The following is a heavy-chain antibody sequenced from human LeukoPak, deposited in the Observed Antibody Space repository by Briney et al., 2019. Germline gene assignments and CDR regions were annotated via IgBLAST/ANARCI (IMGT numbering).Heavy chain of an antibody. CDR2: ISWNSGSI. V-gene: IGHV3-9*01. CDR1: GFTFDDYA. CDR3: ARWSSIKVAATENY. Sequence: GRSLRLSCAASGFTFDDYAMHWVRQAPGKGLEGASGISWNSGSIGYADSVKGRFTISRDNAKNSLYLQMNSLRAEDTALYHCARWSSIKVAATENYWGQGTLVTVSS. J-gene: IGHJ4*02. D-gene: IGHD6-19*01.